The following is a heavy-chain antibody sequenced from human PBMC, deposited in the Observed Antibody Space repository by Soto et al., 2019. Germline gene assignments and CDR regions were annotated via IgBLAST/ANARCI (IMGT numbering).Heavy chain of an antibody. CDR3: ARVSWREKYGMDV. J-gene: IGHJ6*02. CDR2: ISRTRDYI. V-gene: IGHV3-21*06. Sequence: GGSLRLSCAASGFTFTAYTMYWVRQPPGKGLEWVASISRTRDYIYYADSVKGRFTISRDNADNSLYLQMNTLRAEDTAVYYCARVSWREKYGMDVWGQGTTVTVSS. CDR1: GFTFTAYT.